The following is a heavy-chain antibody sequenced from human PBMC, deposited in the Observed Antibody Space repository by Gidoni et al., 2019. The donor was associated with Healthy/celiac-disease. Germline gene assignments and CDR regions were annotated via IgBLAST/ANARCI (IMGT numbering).Heavy chain of an antibody. CDR1: GYTFTTYG. CDR3: ARDLGSSWYSPSRHNWFDP. CDR2: ISAYNGNI. Sequence: QVQLVQSGAELKKPGPPVKVSCKASGYTFTTYGISWVLQAPGQGLEWMGWISAYNGNINSAHKVQGRVTMTRDTSTSTAYMELRSLRSDDTAVYYCARDLGSSWYSPSRHNWFDPWGQGTLVTVSS. J-gene: IGHJ5*02. V-gene: IGHV1-18*01. D-gene: IGHD6-13*01.